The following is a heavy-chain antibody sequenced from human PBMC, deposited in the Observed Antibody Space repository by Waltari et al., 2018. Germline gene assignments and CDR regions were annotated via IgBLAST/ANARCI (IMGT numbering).Heavy chain of an antibody. V-gene: IGHV1-24*01. J-gene: IGHJ4*02. CDR3: ATRIAYYYDSSGYYFNY. D-gene: IGHD3-22*01. Sequence: QVQLVQSGAEVKKPGASVKVSCKVSGYTLTDLSMHLVRQAPGPGLEWMGGFDPEDGETIYAQNFQGRVTMSEDTSTDTAYMELSSLRSEDTAVYYCATRIAYYYDSSGYYFNYWGQGSLVTVSS. CDR2: FDPEDGET. CDR1: GYTLTDLS.